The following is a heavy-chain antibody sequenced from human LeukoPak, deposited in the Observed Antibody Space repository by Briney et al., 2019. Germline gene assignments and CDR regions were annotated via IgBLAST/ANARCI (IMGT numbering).Heavy chain of an antibody. CDR3: ATLVGGGIAARDDY. CDR1: GFTVSSNY. D-gene: IGHD6-6*01. V-gene: IGHV3-53*01. J-gene: IGHJ4*02. CDR2: IYSGGST. Sequence: GGSLRLSCAASGFTVSSNYMSWVRQAPGKGLEWVSVIYSGGSTYYADSVKGRFTISRDNSKNTLYLQMNSLRAKDTAVYYCATLVGGGIAARDDYWGQGTLVTVSS.